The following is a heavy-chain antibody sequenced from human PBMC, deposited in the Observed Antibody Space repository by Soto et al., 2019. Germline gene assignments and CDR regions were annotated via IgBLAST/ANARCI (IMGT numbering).Heavy chain of an antibody. D-gene: IGHD6-6*01. V-gene: IGHV1-18*01. CDR1: GYTFTNYG. CDR3: ARDFEYSSSSRALYYYCGMDV. CDR2: IGAYNGDT. J-gene: IGHJ6*02. Sequence: ASVKVSCKASGYTFTNYGITWVRQAPGQGLEWMGWIGAYNGDTHYTQRHQGRVTMTTDTSTSTAYMELRGLRSDDTAVYYCARDFEYSSSSRALYYYCGMDVWGQGTTVTVSS.